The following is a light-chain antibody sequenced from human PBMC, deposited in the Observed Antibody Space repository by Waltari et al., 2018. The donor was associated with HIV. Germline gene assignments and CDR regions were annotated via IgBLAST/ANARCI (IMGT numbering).Light chain of an antibody. CDR2: AAS. CDR3: QQRSNWPPSIT. J-gene: IGKJ5*01. CDR1: QSISSY. Sequence: DIQMTQSPSSLSASVGDRVTITCRASQSISSYLNWYQQKPGKAPKLLIYAASSLQSGVPSRFSGSGSGTDFTLTISSLQPEDFAVYYCQQRSNWPPSITFGQGTRLEIK. V-gene: IGKV1-39*01.